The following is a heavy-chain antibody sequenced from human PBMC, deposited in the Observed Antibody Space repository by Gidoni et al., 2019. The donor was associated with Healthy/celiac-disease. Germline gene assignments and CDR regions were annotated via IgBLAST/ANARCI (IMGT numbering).Heavy chain of an antibody. D-gene: IGHD1-26*01. CDR3: AKDPGIGGAMYWYFDL. V-gene: IGHV3-30*18. Sequence: QVQLVESGGGVVQPGRSLRLPCAASGFTFSSSGRHWVRQAPGKGVEWVAVISYDGSNKYYADSVKGRFTISRDNSKNTLYLQMNSLRAEDTAVYYCAKDPGIGGAMYWYFDLWGRGTLVTVSS. CDR2: ISYDGSNK. J-gene: IGHJ2*01. CDR1: GFTFSSSG.